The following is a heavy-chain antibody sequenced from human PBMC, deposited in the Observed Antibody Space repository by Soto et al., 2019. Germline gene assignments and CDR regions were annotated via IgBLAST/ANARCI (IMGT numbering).Heavy chain of an antibody. J-gene: IGHJ4*02. Sequence: QVQLVESGGGVVQPGRSLRLSCAASGFTFSHYGIHWVRQAPGNGLEWLAVISYDGSNKHYADSVKGRFTVSRDNSKNTLYLQMNSLRAEDTAVYFCARYSGKYQGPIDYWGQGNLVTVSS. CDR2: ISYDGSNK. D-gene: IGHD1-26*01. CDR3: ARYSGKYQGPIDY. CDR1: GFTFSHYG. V-gene: IGHV3-30*03.